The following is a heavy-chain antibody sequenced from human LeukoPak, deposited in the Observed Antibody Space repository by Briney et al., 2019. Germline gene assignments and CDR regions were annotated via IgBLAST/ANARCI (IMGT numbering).Heavy chain of an antibody. Sequence: GGSLRLSCAVSGFTFSSYAMSWVRQAPGKGLEWVSAISGSGGSTYYADSVKGRFTISRDNSKNTLYLQMNSLRAEDTAVYYCAKDWGIIRYCSSTSCHPFDYWGQGTLVTVSS. V-gene: IGHV3-23*01. CDR1: GFTFSSYA. D-gene: IGHD2-2*01. CDR3: AKDWGIIRYCSSTSCHPFDY. CDR2: ISGSGGST. J-gene: IGHJ4*02.